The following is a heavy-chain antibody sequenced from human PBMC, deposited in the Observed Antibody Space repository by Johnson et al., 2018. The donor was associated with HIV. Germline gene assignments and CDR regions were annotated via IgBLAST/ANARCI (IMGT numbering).Heavy chain of an antibody. V-gene: IGHV3-13*01. CDR1: GFSVSSHD. J-gene: IGHJ3*02. CDR3: ARRFGAAFDI. CDR2: IGSAGET. D-gene: IGHD3-16*01. Sequence: VQLVETGGGLVQPGGSLRLSCAPSGFSVSSHDMHWVRQVRGKGLEWVAGIGSAGETYYPGSVKGRFTISRDNAKNSLYLQMNSLRAEDTAVYYCARRFGAAFDIWGQGTMVTVSS.